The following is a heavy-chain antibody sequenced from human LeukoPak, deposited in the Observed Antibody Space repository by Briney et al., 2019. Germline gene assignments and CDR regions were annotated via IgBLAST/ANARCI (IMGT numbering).Heavy chain of an antibody. CDR2: IYTSGST. J-gene: IGHJ4*02. CDR1: GASISSGGNF. CDR3: ARDGIEAIDS. V-gene: IGHV4-61*02. D-gene: IGHD1-26*01. Sequence: PSQTLSLTCTVSGASISSGGNFWTWIRQPAGKGLEWIGRIYTSGSTNYNPSLKSRVTISADTSKKQFCLKLNSVTAADTAVYYCARDGIEAIDSWGQGTLVIVSS.